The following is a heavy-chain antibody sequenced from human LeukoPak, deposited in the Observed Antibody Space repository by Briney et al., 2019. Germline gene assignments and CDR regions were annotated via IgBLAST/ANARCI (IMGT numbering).Heavy chain of an antibody. CDR3: ARGGLLVFDY. CDR1: GFTFSNYD. V-gene: IGHV3-48*03. CDR2: ITSSGSAM. Sequence: PGGSLRLSCAASGFTFSNYDMNWVRRAPGKGLEWVSYITSSGSAMYYADSVKGRFTVSRDNAKNSLYLQMDSLRAEDTAVYYCARGGLLVFDYWGQGTLVTVSS. J-gene: IGHJ4*02.